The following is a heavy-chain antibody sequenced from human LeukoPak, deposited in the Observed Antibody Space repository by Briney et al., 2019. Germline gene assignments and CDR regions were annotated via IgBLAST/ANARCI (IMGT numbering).Heavy chain of an antibody. V-gene: IGHV1-18*01. CDR2: ISAYNGNT. Sequence: ASVKVSCNASGYTFTSYGISWVRQAPGQGLEWMGWISAYNGNTNYAQKLQGRVTMTTDTSTSTAYMELRSLRSDDTAVYYCARGGYSSSWYLSTYYYYMDVWGKGTTVTVSS. D-gene: IGHD6-13*01. CDR1: GYTFTSYG. CDR3: ARGGYSSSWYLSTYYYYMDV. J-gene: IGHJ6*03.